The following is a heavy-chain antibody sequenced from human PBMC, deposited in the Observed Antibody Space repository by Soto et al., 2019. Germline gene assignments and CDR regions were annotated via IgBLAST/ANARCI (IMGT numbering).Heavy chain of an antibody. CDR1: GFTFNNAW. CDR3: TADLSPPEGPSYPIDY. Sequence: EVQLVESGGCLVTPGGSLRLSCVVSGFTFNNAWMNWFRQAPGKGLEWVGRMKSNGATDYAAFVKGRITFSRDDSRGTLYLQMNSLETEDTAVYYCTADLSPPEGPSYPIDYWGQGTLVTVSS. J-gene: IGHJ4*02. V-gene: IGHV3-15*01. CDR2: MKSNGAT. D-gene: IGHD1-26*01.